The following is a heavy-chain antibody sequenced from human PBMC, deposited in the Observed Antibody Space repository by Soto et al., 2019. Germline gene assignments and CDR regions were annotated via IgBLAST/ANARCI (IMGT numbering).Heavy chain of an antibody. CDR2: TYYRSKWYN. Sequence: QVPLQQSGPGLVKPSQTLSLTCAISGDSVSSNSAAWNWIRQSPSRGLEWLGRTYYRSKWYNDYTVSVKRQITNTPDTSTNHFSLQLHSVTLEDTAVYYCARDCRGYDPSIYYYFYYTDVWGKGTTVTVSS. D-gene: IGHD5-12*01. CDR1: GDSVSSNSAA. CDR3: ARDCRGYDPSIYYYFYYTDV. V-gene: IGHV6-1*01. J-gene: IGHJ6*03.